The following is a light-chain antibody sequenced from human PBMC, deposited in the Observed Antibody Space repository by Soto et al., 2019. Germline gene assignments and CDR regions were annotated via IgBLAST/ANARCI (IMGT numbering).Light chain of an antibody. CDR3: QQRSNWPIT. CDR1: QSVSSNY. J-gene: IGKJ5*01. Sequence: EIVLTQSPGTLSLSPGERATLSCRASQSVSSNYLAWYQQKPGQAPRLLIYDASSRATGIPDRFSGSGSGTDFTLTISSLEPEDFAVYYCQQRSNWPITFGQGTRLDIK. CDR2: DAS. V-gene: IGKV3D-20*02.